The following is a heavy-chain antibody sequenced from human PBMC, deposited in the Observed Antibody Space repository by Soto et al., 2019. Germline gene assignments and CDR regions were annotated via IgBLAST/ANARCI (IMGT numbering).Heavy chain of an antibody. CDR2: IMPIFAAP. V-gene: IGHV1-69*06. CDR1: GGTISTNV. Sequence: QVQLMQSGAEVKKPGSSVKVSCKASGGTISTNVISWVRQAPGQGLEWMGEIMPIFAAPNNAQKFQGRLTITADTSTTTGYMELSRLTSEDTAVYFCATGARYCSGGSCYPADWGKGTLVIVSS. CDR3: ATGARYCSGGSCYPAD. D-gene: IGHD2-15*01. J-gene: IGHJ4*02.